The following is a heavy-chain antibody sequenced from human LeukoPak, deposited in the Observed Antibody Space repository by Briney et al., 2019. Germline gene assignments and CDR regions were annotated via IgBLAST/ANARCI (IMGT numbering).Heavy chain of an antibody. V-gene: IGHV1-69*13. CDR2: IIPIFGTA. J-gene: IGHJ5*02. Sequence: GASVKVSCKASGGTFISYAISWVRQAPGQGLEWMGGIIPIFGTANYAQKFQGRVTITADESMSTAYMELSSLRSEDTAVYYCARGGLYCTNGVCYGQAKESWFDPWGQGTLVTVSS. CDR3: ARGGLYCTNGVCYGQAKESWFDP. D-gene: IGHD2-8*01. CDR1: GGTFISYA.